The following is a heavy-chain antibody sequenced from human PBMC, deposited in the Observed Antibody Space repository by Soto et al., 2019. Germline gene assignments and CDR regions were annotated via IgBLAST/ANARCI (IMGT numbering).Heavy chain of an antibody. D-gene: IGHD6-13*01. Sequence: QAQLVESGGGVVQPGRSLRLSCAASGFTFSGYGMHWVRQAPGKGLEWVAIIWYDGSNKYYADSVKGRFTISRDSSKNTVNRQTISLRAEDPAVYYCARVGSRWSFAYWGRATLVSVAS. J-gene: IGHJ4*02. CDR3: ARVGSRWSFAY. V-gene: IGHV3-33*01. CDR2: IWYDGSNK. CDR1: GFTFSGYG.